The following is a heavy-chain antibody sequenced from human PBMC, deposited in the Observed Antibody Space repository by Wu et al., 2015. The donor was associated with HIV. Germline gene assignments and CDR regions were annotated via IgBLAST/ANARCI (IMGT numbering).Heavy chain of an antibody. Sequence: QVQLVQSGAEVKKPGSSVKVSCKASGGTFSSYAISWVRQAPGQGLEWMGGIIPIFGTANYAQKFQGRVTITADESTSTAYMELSSLRSEDTAVYYCARVPTAYYYDSSGYYPFDYWGQGTLVTVLL. CDR1: GGTFSSYA. CDR3: ARVPTAYYYDSSGYYPFDY. D-gene: IGHD3-22*01. CDR2: IIPIFGTA. V-gene: IGHV1-69*12. J-gene: IGHJ4*02.